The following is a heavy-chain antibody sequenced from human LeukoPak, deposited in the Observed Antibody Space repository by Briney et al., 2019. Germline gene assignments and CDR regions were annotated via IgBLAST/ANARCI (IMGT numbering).Heavy chain of an antibody. V-gene: IGHV1-2*02. Sequence: ASVKVSCKASGYTFTGHYMHWVRQAPGQGLEWMGWIIPNSGGTHYAQKFQGRVTMTRDTSISSAYMELSSLTSDDTAVYYCARVWPCANGVCPDVFEYWGQGTLVTVSS. CDR1: GYTFTGHY. J-gene: IGHJ4*02. CDR3: ARVWPCANGVCPDVFEY. CDR2: IIPNSGGT. D-gene: IGHD2-8*01.